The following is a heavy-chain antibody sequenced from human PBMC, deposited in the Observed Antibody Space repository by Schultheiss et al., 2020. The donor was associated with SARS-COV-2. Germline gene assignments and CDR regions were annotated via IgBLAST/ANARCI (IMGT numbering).Heavy chain of an antibody. D-gene: IGHD3-10*01. Sequence: SQTLSLTCTVSGGSISSYYWSWIRQPPGKGLEWIGYIYYSGSTYYNPSLKSRVTISVDTSKNQFSLKLSSVTAADTAVYYCAKDHAYGSGSYNVWGQGTTVTVSS. CDR2: IYYSGST. CDR1: GGSISSYY. CDR3: AKDHAYGSGSYNV. V-gene: IGHV4-59*04. J-gene: IGHJ6*02.